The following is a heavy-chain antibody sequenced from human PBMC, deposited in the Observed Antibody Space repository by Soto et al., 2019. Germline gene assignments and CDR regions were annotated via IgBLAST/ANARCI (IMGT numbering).Heavy chain of an antibody. D-gene: IGHD4-4*01. CDR2: INNYNGNT. CDR1: GYTFTTYG. J-gene: IGHJ4*02. V-gene: IGHV1-18*01. CDR3: AKDAVSCDYRSHLDH. Sequence: QVQLVQSGPEVKKPGASVKVSCKASGYTFTTYGISWVRQAPGQGLEWMGWINNYNGNTAYAQRFQGRFTVTTDTYTSTAYMELTNLRSDDTAVYYCAKDAVSCDYRSHLDHWGQGTVVAVSS.